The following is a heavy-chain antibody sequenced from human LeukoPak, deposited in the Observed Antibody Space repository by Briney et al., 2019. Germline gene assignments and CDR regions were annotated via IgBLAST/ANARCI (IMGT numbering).Heavy chain of an antibody. CDR2: VNSDGSVT. CDR1: GFTFSSYW. CDR3: VRTLAYYYDSGGFDY. Sequence: GWSLRLSCAASGFTFSSYWMHWVRQAPGKGLVWVSRVNSDGSVTNYADSVKGRFTISRDNAKSTLYLQMNSLRAEDMALYYCVRTLAYYYDSGGFDYWGQGTLVTVSS. D-gene: IGHD3-22*01. V-gene: IGHV3-74*01. J-gene: IGHJ4*02.